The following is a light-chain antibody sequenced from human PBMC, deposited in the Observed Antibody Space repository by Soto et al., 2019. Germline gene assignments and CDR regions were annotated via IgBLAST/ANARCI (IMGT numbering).Light chain of an antibody. CDR3: QQRSNWPPT. CDR2: DAS. Sequence: EIVLTQSPATPSLSPGERATLSCRASQSVSSYLAWYQQKPGQAPRLPIYDASNRATGIPARFSGSGSGTDFTLTISSLEPEDFAVYYCQQRSNWPPTFGPGTKVDIK. V-gene: IGKV3-11*01. J-gene: IGKJ3*01. CDR1: QSVSSY.